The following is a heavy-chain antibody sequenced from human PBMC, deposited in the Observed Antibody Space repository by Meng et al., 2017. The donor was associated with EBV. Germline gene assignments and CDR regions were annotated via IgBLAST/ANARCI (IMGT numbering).Heavy chain of an antibody. J-gene: IGHJ5*02. CDR1: GFSLSTSGVG. CDR3: AHRRDEYSSSWYGWFDP. Sequence: QITLNESWPTPVKPTQTLTLTCTFSGFSLSTSGVGVGWIRQPPGKALEWLALIYWDDDKRYSPSLKSRLTITKDTSKNQVVLTMTNMDPVDTATYYCAHRRDEYSSSWYGWFDPWGQGTLVTVSS. CDR2: IYWDDDK. V-gene: IGHV2-5*02. D-gene: IGHD6-13*01.